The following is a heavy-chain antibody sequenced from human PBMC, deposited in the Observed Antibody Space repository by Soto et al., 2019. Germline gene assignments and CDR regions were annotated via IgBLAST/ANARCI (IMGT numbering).Heavy chain of an antibody. CDR1: GDTFSAYY. CDR2: INPHSGDT. V-gene: IGHV1-2*02. J-gene: IGHJ6*02. Sequence: ASVKVSCKASGDTFSAYYIHWVRQAPGQGLEWMGWINPHSGDTSFAQKFQDRVTMTRDTSISTAYMELNRLTSDDTAVYYCARAWGYGSGSSFFGMDVWGQGTTVTVSS. D-gene: IGHD3-10*01. CDR3: ARAWGYGSGSSFFGMDV.